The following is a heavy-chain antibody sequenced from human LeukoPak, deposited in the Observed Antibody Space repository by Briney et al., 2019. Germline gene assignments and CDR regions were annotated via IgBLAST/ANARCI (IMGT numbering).Heavy chain of an antibody. CDR3: ARDNGRIGFDI. D-gene: IGHD3-3*02. J-gene: IGHJ3*02. Sequence: GVSLRLSCAASGFTFSSYWMHWVRQAPGKGLVWVSRISSDGSRISYADSVKGRFTISRDDAKKTLDLQMNSLRAEDTAVYFCARDNGRIGFDIWGQGTMVTVSS. CDR2: ISSDGSRI. V-gene: IGHV3-74*01. CDR1: GFTFSSYW.